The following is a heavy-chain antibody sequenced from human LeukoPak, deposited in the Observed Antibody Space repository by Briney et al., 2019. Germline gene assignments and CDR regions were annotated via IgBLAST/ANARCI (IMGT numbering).Heavy chain of an antibody. D-gene: IGHD2-15*01. CDR2: IIPILGIA. Sequence: GASVKVSCKASGGTFSSCAISWVRQAPGQGLEWMGRIIPILGIANYAQKFQGRVTITADKSTSTAYMELSSLRSEDTAVYYCAREEGYCSGGSCYDVDYWGQGTLVTVSS. J-gene: IGHJ4*02. CDR3: AREEGYCSGGSCYDVDY. CDR1: GGTFSSCA. V-gene: IGHV1-69*04.